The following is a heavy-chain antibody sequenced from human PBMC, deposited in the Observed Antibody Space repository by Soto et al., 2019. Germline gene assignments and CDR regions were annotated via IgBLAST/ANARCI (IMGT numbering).Heavy chain of an antibody. V-gene: IGHV4-30-4*01. D-gene: IGHD1-1*01. CDR3: ARYGGGTAAFDY. J-gene: IGHJ4*02. Sequence: SETLSLTCTVSGGSISSGDYYWSWIRQPPGKGLEWIGHIYYSGSTYYNPSLKSRVTISVDTSKNQFSLKLSSVTAADTAVYYCARYGGGTAAFDYWGQGTLVTVSS. CDR2: IYYSGST. CDR1: GGSISSGDYY.